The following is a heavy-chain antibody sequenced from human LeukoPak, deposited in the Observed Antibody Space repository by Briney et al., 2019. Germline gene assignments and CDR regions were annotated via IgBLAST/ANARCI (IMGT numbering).Heavy chain of an antibody. D-gene: IGHD1-14*01. CDR3: ARGGRNFPESYYDY. Sequence: GGSLRLSCAASGFAFSTYSMNWVRQPPGKGLEWVSYISSSSSDINYADSVRGRFTISRDNAKNSLYLQMNSLRAEDTAVYYCARGGRNFPESYYDYWGQGTLVPVSS. J-gene: IGHJ4*02. CDR2: ISSSSSDI. CDR1: GFAFSTYS. V-gene: IGHV3-48*01.